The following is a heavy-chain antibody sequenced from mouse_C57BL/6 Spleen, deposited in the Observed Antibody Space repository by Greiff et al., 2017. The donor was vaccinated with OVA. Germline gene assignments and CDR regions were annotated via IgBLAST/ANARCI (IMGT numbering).Heavy chain of an antibody. Sequence: VQLVESGPGLVAPSQSLSITCNVSGFSFTSYGVSWVRQPPGKGLEWMGLIWGDGRTNYHSDILSRLSICKENSKSQVFLKRNSLQTDDTATYYFAKGLYYDDDGGSWFAYGAKGLWSLSLQ. CDR1: GFSFTSYG. D-gene: IGHD2-4*01. J-gene: IGHJ3*01. V-gene: IGHV2-3*01. CDR3: AKGLYYDDDGGSWFAY. CDR2: IWGDGRT.